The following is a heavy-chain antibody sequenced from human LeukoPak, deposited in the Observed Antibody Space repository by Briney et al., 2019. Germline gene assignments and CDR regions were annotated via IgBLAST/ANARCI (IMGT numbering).Heavy chain of an antibody. CDR3: ARPTFNYGDYVPLDY. J-gene: IGHJ4*02. Sequence: GGSLRLSCAASGFTFSSYWMSWVRQAPGKGLEWVANIKQDGSEKYYVDSVKGRFTISRDNAKNSLYLQMNSLRAEDTAVYYCARPTFNYGDYVPLDYWGQGTLVTVSS. CDR2: IKQDGSEK. V-gene: IGHV3-7*03. D-gene: IGHD4-17*01. CDR1: GFTFSSYW.